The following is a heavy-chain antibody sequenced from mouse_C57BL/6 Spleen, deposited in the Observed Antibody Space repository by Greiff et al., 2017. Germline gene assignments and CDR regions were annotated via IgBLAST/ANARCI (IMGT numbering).Heavy chain of an antibody. V-gene: IGHV5-17*01. CDR2: ISSGSSTI. J-gene: IGHJ4*01. Sequence: EVQGVESGGGLVKPGGSLKLSCAASGFTFSDYGMHWVRQAPEKGLEWVANISSGSSTIYYADTVKGRFTISRYNAKNTLYLKITSLMSDDTAMYYCAKETTKYYYAMDYWGQGTSVTVSS. CDR3: AKETTKYYYAMDY. CDR1: GFTFSDYG. D-gene: IGHD1-1*01.